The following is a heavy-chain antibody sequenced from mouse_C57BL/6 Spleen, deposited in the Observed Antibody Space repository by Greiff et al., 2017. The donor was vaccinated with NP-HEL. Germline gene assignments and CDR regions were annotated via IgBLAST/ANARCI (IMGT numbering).Heavy chain of an antibody. J-gene: IGHJ3*01. CDR1: GYTFTGYW. V-gene: IGHV1-9*01. CDR2: ILPGSGST. Sequence: QVHVKQSGAELMKPGASVKLSCKATGYTFTGYWIEWVKQRPGHGLEWIGEILPGSGSTNYNEKFKGQATFTADTSSITAYMQLSSLTTEDSDIYYCARVGGLLSVTRDAWFAYWGQGTLVTVSA. D-gene: IGHD2-1*01. CDR3: ARVGGLLSVTRDAWFAY.